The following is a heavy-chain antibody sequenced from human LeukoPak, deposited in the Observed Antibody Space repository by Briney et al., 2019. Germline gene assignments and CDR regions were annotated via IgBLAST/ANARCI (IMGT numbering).Heavy chain of an antibody. CDR2: INHSGST. V-gene: IGHV4-34*01. CDR1: GGSFSGYY. CDR3: ARHFRRYSYGSTSGFDP. Sequence: PSETLSLTCAVYGGSFSGYYWSWIRQPPGKGLEWIGEINHSGSTNYNPSLKSRVTISVDTSKNQFSLKLSSVTAADTAVYYCARHFRRYSYGSTSGFDPWGQGTLVTVSS. D-gene: IGHD5-18*01. J-gene: IGHJ5*02.